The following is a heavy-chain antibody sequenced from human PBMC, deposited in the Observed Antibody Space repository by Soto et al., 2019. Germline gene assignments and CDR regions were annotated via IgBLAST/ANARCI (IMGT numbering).Heavy chain of an antibody. V-gene: IGHV4-4*07. J-gene: IGHJ5*02. CDR2: IYTTGNT. CDR3: ARGSLQFDP. Sequence: SETLSLTCTVSGGSLNNYYWSWIRQPAGKGLEWIGRIYTTGNTNYKSSLRSRVTTSVDTSKNQFSLKLRFLTAADTAMYYCARGSLQFDPWGQGTLVTSPQ. CDR1: GGSLNNYY.